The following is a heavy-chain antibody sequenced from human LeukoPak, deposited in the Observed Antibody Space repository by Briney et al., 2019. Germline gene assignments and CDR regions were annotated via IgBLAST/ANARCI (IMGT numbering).Heavy chain of an antibody. D-gene: IGHD2-15*01. Sequence: SETLSLTCTVSGYSISSGYYWGWIRQPPGKGLEWIGSIYHSGRTYYNPSLKSRVTISVDTYKNQFSLKLSSVTAADTAVYYCAREAGYCSGGSCYRHFDYWGQGTPVTVSS. J-gene: IGHJ4*02. CDR3: AREAGYCSGGSCYRHFDY. V-gene: IGHV4-38-2*02. CDR2: IYHSGRT. CDR1: GYSISSGYY.